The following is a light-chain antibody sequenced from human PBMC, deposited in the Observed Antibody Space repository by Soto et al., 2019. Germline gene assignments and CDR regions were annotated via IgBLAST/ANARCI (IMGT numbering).Light chain of an antibody. CDR3: SSYAGSNIL. J-gene: IGLJ1*01. CDR2: EVN. V-gene: IGLV2-8*01. CDR1: SSDVGGYNY. Sequence: QSVLTQPPSASGSPGQSVTISCTGTSSDVGGYNYVSWYQQHPGKAPKLMIYEVNNRPSGVPDRFSASKSGNTASLTVSGLQAEDEADYYCSSYAGSNILFGTGTQLTVL.